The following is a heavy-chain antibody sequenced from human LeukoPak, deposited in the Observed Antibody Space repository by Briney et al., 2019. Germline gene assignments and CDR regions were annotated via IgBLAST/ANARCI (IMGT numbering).Heavy chain of an antibody. CDR1: GFTFSSYS. Sequence: PGGSLRLSCAASGFTFSSYSMNWVRQAPGKGLEWVSSISSSSSYIYYADSVKGRFTISRDNAKNSLYLQMNSLRAEDTAVYYCARWAGSGSYYAFYYYMDVWGKGTTVTISS. D-gene: IGHD3-10*01. V-gene: IGHV3-21*01. J-gene: IGHJ6*03. CDR3: ARWAGSGSYYAFYYYMDV. CDR2: ISSSSSYI.